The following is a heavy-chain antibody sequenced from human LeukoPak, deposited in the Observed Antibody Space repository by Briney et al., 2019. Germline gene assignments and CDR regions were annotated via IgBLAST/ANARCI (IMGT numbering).Heavy chain of an antibody. D-gene: IGHD3-16*02. V-gene: IGHV3-64*01. CDR3: AKDLHDMITFGGVIGGPDY. CDR1: GFTFSNYA. CDR2: ISTDGSRT. Sequence: GGSLRLSCAASGFTFSNYAIHWVRQAPGKGLEYVSSISTDGSRTSYANSVKGRFTVSRDNSKNTLYLQMNSLRAEDTAVYYCAKDLHDMITFGGVIGGPDYWGQGTLVTVSS. J-gene: IGHJ4*02.